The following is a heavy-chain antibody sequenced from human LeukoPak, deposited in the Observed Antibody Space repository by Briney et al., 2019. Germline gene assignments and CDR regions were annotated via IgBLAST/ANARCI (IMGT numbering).Heavy chain of an antibody. CDR2: IYSGGST. V-gene: IGHV3-53*04. D-gene: IGHD1-14*01. CDR1: GFTVSSNY. J-gene: IGHJ6*02. Sequence: GGSLRLSCAASGFTVSSNYMSWVRQAPGKGLEWVSVIYSGGSTYYADSVKGRFTISRHNSKNTLYLQMNSRRAEDTAVYYCARGYSNYYYYGMDVWGQGTTVTVSS. CDR3: ARGYSNYYYYGMDV.